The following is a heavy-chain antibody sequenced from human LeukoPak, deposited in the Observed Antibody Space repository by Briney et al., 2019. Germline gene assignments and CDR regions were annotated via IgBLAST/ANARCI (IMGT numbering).Heavy chain of an antibody. V-gene: IGHV3-23*01. Sequence: GGSLRLSCAASGFTFSSYAMSWVRQAPGKGLEWVSAISGSGGSTYYADSVKGRFTISRDNSKNTLYLQMNSLRAEDTAVYYCAKDHRWAIFGVDDAFDIWGQGTMVTVSS. J-gene: IGHJ3*02. CDR2: ISGSGGST. D-gene: IGHD3-3*01. CDR1: GFTFSSYA. CDR3: AKDHRWAIFGVDDAFDI.